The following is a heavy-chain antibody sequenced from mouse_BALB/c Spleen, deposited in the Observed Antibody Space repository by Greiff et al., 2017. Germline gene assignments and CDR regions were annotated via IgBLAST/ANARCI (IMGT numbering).Heavy chain of an antibody. J-gene: IGHJ3*01. V-gene: IGHV5-4*02. CDR2: ISDGGSYT. D-gene: IGHD1-1*01. CDR3: ARDEGLRLAWFAY. CDR1: GFTFSDYY. Sequence: DVKLVESGGGLVKPGGSLKLSCAASGFTFSDYYMYWVRQTPEKRLEWVATISDGGSYTYYPDSVKGRFTISRDNAKNNLYLQMSSLKSEDTAMYYCARDEGLRLAWFAYWGQGTLVTVSA.